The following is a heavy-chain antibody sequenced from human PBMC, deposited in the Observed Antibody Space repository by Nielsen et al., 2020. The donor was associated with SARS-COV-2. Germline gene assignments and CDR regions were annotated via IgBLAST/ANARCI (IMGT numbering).Heavy chain of an antibody. J-gene: IGHJ4*02. D-gene: IGHD3-22*01. CDR3: ARRCGATSGYWTSQTYHFDY. Sequence: SETLSLTCTVSGGSISSYYWSWIRQPPGKGLEWIGYISYPGSPNYNPSLKSRVTISVDTSKNQFSLKLNSVTAADTAVYYCARRCGATSGYWTSQTYHFDYWGQGTLVTVSS. CDR2: ISYPGSP. CDR1: GGSISSYY. V-gene: IGHV4-59*08.